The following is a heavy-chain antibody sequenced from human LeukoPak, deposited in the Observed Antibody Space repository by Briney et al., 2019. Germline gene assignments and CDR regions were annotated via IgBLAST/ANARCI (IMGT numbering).Heavy chain of an antibody. CDR1: GFTTRGYW. CDR3: ARDWESYYDSSGDYMGY. D-gene: IGHD3-22*01. Sequence: GGSLRLSCVVSGFTTRGYWMSWVRQAPGKGLEWVANINEDGSEKAYVDSVTGRFTISKDNAKNSLHLQMNSLRAEDTAVYYCARDWESYYDSSGDYMGYWGQGTLVTVSS. CDR2: INEDGSEK. J-gene: IGHJ4*02. V-gene: IGHV3-7*01.